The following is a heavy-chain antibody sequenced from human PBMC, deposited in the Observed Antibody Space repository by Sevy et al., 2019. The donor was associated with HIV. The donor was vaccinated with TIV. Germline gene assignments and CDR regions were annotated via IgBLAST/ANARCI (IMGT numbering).Heavy chain of an antibody. V-gene: IGHV3-72*01. CDR2: TRNKADSYTT. CDR1: GFTFSDHY. D-gene: IGHD6-13*01. J-gene: IGHJ4*02. CDR3: ATHAGIAAAGSVFDY. Sequence: GRSLRLSCAASGFTFSDHYMEWVRQAPGKGLEWVGRTRNKADSYTTEYAASVKGTFTISRDDSKSALYLQMNSLKTEDTAVYYCATHAGIAAAGSVFDYWGQGSLVTVSS.